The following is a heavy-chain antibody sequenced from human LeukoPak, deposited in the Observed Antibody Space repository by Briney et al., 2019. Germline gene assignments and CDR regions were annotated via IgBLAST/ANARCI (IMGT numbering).Heavy chain of an antibody. CDR1: GLTLRSYS. J-gene: IGHJ3*02. CDR2: ISSSSSYI. Sequence: KSGGSLRLSCSVSGLTLRSYSMKWVRQAPGKGLEWVSSISSSSSYIYYADSVKGRFTISRDNAKNSLYLQMNSLRDEDTAVYYCTSVREPDRRTDAFDIWGQGTMVTVSS. V-gene: IGHV3-21*01. CDR3: TSVREPDRRTDAFDI. D-gene: IGHD1-26*01.